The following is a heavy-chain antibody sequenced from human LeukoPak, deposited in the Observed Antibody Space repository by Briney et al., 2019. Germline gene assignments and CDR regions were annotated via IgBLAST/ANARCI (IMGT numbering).Heavy chain of an antibody. V-gene: IGHV3-48*03. CDR2: ISSSGSTI. J-gene: IGHJ4*02. CDR1: GFTFSSYE. Sequence: TGGSLRLSCAASGFTFSSYEMNWVHQAPGKGLEWVSYISSSGSTIYYADSVKGRFTISRDNAKNSLYLQMNSLRAEDTAVYYCARGGSTYYYDSSGYIWGQGTLVTVSS. CDR3: ARGGSTYYYDSSGYI. D-gene: IGHD3-22*01.